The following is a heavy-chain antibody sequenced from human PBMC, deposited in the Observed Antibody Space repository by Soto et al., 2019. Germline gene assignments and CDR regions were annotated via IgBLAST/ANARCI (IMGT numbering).Heavy chain of an antibody. CDR2: LKSDGSGT. D-gene: IGHD3-22*01. J-gene: IGHJ4*02. V-gene: IGHV3-74*01. CDR1: GFTFSSYW. Sequence: EVQLVESGGGLVQPGGSLRLSCAASGFTFSSYWMHWVRQAPGKGLVWVSRLKSDGSGTTYADSVKGRLTISRDNAKNTLYMQMTRMRAEDTAVYYCVRGDADYYDGNGYLGRHWGQGTLVTVSS. CDR3: VRGDADYYDGNGYLGRH.